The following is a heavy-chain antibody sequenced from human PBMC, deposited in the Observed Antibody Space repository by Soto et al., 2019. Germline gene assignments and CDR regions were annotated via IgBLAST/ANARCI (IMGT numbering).Heavy chain of an antibody. J-gene: IGHJ6*02. CDR1: GGSVSSGSYY. Sequence: SETLSLTCTVSGGSVSSGSYYWSWIRQPPGKGLEWIGYIYYSGSTNYNPSLKSRVTISLDTSKNQFSLKLSSVTAADTAVYYCAREGGNWNDYYYGMDVWGQGTTVTVSS. D-gene: IGHD1-1*01. CDR3: AREGGNWNDYYYGMDV. CDR2: IYYSGST. V-gene: IGHV4-61*01.